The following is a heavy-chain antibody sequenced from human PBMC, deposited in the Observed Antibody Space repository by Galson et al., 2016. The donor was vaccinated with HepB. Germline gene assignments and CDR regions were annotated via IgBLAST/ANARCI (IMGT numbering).Heavy chain of an antibody. CDR3: ARDPRFRSALGSDF. J-gene: IGHJ4*02. V-gene: IGHV4-61*08. CDR2: IYYTGDT. D-gene: IGHD3-10*01. Sequence: SETLSLTCTVSGDSIMKSGYSWNWVRQPPGKGLEWIGYIYYTGDTDYNPSLKSRVTISIDPSKHQFSLTLNTVTAADTAVYYCARDPRFRSALGSDFWGQGIPVTVSS. CDR1: GDSIMKSGYS.